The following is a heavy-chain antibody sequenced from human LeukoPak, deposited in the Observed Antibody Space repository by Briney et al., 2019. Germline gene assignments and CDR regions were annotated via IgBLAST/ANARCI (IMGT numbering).Heavy chain of an antibody. CDR1: GGSISSYY. D-gene: IGHD3-22*01. CDR3: AGRVGYDSSGYSSDAFDI. Sequence: SSETLSLTCTVSGGSISSYYWSWIRQPPGKGLEWIGYIYYSGSNNYNPSLKSRVTISVATSKNQFSLKLSSVTAADTAVYYCAGRVGYDSSGYSSDAFDIWGQGTMVTVSS. CDR2: IYYSGSN. V-gene: IGHV4-59*01. J-gene: IGHJ3*02.